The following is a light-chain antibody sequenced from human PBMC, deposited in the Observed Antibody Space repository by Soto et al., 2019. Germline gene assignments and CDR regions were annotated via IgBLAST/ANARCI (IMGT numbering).Light chain of an antibody. CDR1: QAINMY. V-gene: IGKV1-12*01. CDR3: QQGNRFPLT. Sequence: DIQMTQSPSSVSASVGDRVTITCRSSQAINMYLAWYQQKPGKAPNLLIYTTSSLQSGVPSRFSGSGSGTDFTLTISRLEPEDFATYYCQQGNRFPLTFGGGTKVEIK. J-gene: IGKJ4*01. CDR2: TTS.